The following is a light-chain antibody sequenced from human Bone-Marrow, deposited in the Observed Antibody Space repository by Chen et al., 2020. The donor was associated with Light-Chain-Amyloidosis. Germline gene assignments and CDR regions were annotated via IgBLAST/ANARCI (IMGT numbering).Light chain of an antibody. CDR3: QQYGTSPIT. CDR1: QSVSSSS. CDR2: GAS. J-gene: IGKJ5*01. Sequence: EMVLTQSPGTLSLSPGERATLSCRASQSVSSSSLAWDQQKAGQTPRLLIFGASSRATGIPDRFSGRASGTDFTLTIRRLEPEDFAVYYCQQYGTSPITFGQGTRLDIK. V-gene: IGKV3-20*01.